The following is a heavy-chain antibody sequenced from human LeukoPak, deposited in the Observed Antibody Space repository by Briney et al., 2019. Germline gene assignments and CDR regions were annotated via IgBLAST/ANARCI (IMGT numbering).Heavy chain of an antibody. CDR3: ARDRTTVTTVAYYYYMDV. CDR1: GGSISSYY. J-gene: IGHJ6*03. CDR2: IYTSGST. D-gene: IGHD4-11*01. V-gene: IGHV4-4*07. Sequence: SETLSLTCTVSGGSISSYYWSWIRQPAGKGLEWIRRIYTSGSTNYNPSLKSRVTMSVDTSKNQFSLKLSSVTAADTAVYYCARDRTTVTTVAYYYYMDVWGKGTTVTVSS.